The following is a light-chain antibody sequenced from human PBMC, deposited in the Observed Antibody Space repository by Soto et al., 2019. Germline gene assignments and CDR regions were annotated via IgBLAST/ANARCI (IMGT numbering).Light chain of an antibody. CDR1: QSVSSY. V-gene: IGKV3-11*01. CDR2: DSS. CDR3: QQRSNWPPLT. Sequence: EIVLTQSPATLSLSPGESATLSCRASQSVSSYLAWYQQKPGQAPRLLISDSSNRATGIPARFSGSGSGTDFTLTISSLEPEDFAVYYCQQRSNWPPLTYGGWTKVEIK. J-gene: IGKJ4*02.